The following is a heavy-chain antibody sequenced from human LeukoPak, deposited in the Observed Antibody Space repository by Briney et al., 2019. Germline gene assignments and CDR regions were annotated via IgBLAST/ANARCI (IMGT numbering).Heavy chain of an antibody. CDR1: GGSFSGYY. D-gene: IGHD3-3*01. V-gene: IGHV4-34*01. Sequence: SETLSLTCAVYGGSFSGYYWSWIRQPPGKGLEWIGEINHSGSTNYSRFLKSRVTISVDTSKNQFYMKLSSVTAADTAVYYCARGTYYDFWSGYHRSMYNWFDPWGQGTLVTVS. CDR3: ARGTYYDFWSGYHRSMYNWFDP. CDR2: INHSGST. J-gene: IGHJ5*02.